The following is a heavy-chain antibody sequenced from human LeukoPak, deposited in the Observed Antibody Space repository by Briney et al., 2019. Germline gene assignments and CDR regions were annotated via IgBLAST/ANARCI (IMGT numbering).Heavy chain of an antibody. CDR3: AREWAAVWFGESIYYYGMDV. D-gene: IGHD3-10*01. J-gene: IGHJ6*04. CDR1: GFTFSSYE. CDR2: ISSNGSTI. Sequence: GGSLRLSCAASGFTFSSYEMNWVRQAPGKGLEWVSYISSNGSTIYYADSVKGRFTISRDNAKNSLYLQMNSLRAEDTAVYYCAREWAAVWFGESIYYYGMDVWGKGTTVTVSS. V-gene: IGHV3-48*03.